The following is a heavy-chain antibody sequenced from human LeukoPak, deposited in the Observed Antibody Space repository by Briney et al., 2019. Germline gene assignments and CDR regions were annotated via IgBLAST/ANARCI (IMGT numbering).Heavy chain of an antibody. D-gene: IGHD3-10*01. CDR3: ARDSPGLWFGELLPFDY. J-gene: IGHJ4*02. V-gene: IGHV4-4*02. CDR1: SGSISSSNW. Sequence: PSGTLSLTCAVSSGSISSSNWWSWVRQPPGKGLEWIGEIHHSGSTYYNPSLKSRVTISVDTSKNQFSLKLSSVTAADTAMYYCARDSPGLWFGELLPFDYWGQGTLVTVSS. CDR2: IHHSGST.